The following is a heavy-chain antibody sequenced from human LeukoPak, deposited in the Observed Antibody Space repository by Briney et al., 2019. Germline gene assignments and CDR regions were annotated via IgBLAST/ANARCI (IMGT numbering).Heavy chain of an antibody. D-gene: IGHD3-22*01. CDR2: IYYSGST. Sequence: SETLSLTCTVSGGSLSSSSYYWGWIRQPPGKGLEWIGSIYYSGSTYYNPSLKSRVTISVDTSKNQFSLKLSSVTAADTAVYYCARTPSYDSSGYPAYYFDYWGRGTLVTVSS. CDR1: GGSLSSSSYY. J-gene: IGHJ4*02. V-gene: IGHV4-39*07. CDR3: ARTPSYDSSGYPAYYFDY.